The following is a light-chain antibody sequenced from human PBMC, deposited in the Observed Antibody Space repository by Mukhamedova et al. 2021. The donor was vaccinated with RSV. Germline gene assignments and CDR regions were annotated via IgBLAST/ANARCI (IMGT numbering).Light chain of an antibody. J-gene: IGKJ2*03. V-gene: IGKV1-5*03. CDR1: QSVSDF. CDR2: RAS. Sequence: TWGASQSVSDFLAWYQQKPGKAPKLLIYRASNLPSGVPSRFSGSGSDTEFTLTISSPQPEDFATYYCQQHNSNSYSFGQGTKLEIK. CDR3: QQHNSNSYS.